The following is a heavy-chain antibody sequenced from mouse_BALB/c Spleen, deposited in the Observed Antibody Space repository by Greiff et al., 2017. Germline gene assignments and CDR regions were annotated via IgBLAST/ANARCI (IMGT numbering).Heavy chain of an antibody. CDR3: ARQGVVATRVHDFYAMDY. CDR1: GFTFSSYG. J-gene: IGHJ4*01. D-gene: IGHD1-1*01. V-gene: IGHV5-6*01. CDR2: ISSGGSYT. Sequence: EVQVVESGGDLVKPGGSLKLSCAASGFTFSSYGMSWVRQTPDKRLEWVATISSGGSYTYYPDSVKGRFTISRDNAKNTLYLQMSSLKSEDTAMYYCARQGVVATRVHDFYAMDYWGQGTSVTVSS.